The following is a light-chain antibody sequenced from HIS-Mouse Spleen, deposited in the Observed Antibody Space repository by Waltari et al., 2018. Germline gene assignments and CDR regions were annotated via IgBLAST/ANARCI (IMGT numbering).Light chain of an antibody. J-gene: IGLJ2*01. V-gene: IGLV3-25*03. CDR2: KDS. CDR3: QSVDSSGTYHVV. CDR1: VLPKQY. Sequence: SYELTQPPSVSVSPGQTARITCSGDVLPKQYAYWYQQKPGQAPVLVIYKDSERPSGIPERFSGSSSGTTVTLTISGVQAEDEADYYCQSVDSSGTYHVVFGGGTKLTVL.